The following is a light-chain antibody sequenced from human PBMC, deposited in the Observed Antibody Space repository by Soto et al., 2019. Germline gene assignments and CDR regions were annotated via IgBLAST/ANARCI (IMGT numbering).Light chain of an antibody. CDR3: QQYGSSPPT. V-gene: IGKV3-20*01. Sequence: IVLTQSPGTLSLSPAATTTLSCRASQSISRYLAWYQQKPGQGPRLLIYGASSRATGTPDRFSGSGSGTDFTLTINRLEPEDFALYYCQQYGSSPPTFGQGTKVDIK. CDR2: GAS. CDR1: QSISRY. J-gene: IGKJ1*01.